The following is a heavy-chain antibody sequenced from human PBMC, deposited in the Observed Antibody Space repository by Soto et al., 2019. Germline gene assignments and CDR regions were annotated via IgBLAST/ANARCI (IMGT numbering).Heavy chain of an antibody. CDR1: GFTFTRYS. J-gene: IGHJ4*02. CDR3: ARRVAMVTATSGSYFDY. V-gene: IGHV3-21*04. D-gene: IGHD2-21*02. Sequence: PGGSLILSCAASGFTFTRYSMNWVRQAPGKGLEWVSSISSTTNYIYYGDSMKGRFTISRDNAKNSLYLEMNSLRAEDTAVYYSARRVAMVTATSGSYFDYWGQGTLVTVS. CDR2: ISSTTNYI.